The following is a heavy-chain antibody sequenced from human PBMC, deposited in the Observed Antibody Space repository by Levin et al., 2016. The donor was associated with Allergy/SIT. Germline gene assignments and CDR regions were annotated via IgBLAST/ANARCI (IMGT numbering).Heavy chain of an antibody. CDR2: ISSSSSYI. CDR3: ARAFTSMVRESNLFDY. Sequence: VRQAPGKGLEWVSSISSSSSYIYYADSVKGRFTISRDNAKNSLYLQMNSLRAEDTAVYYCARAFTSMVRESNLFDYWGQGTLVTVSS. J-gene: IGHJ4*02. D-gene: IGHD3-10*01. V-gene: IGHV3-21*01.